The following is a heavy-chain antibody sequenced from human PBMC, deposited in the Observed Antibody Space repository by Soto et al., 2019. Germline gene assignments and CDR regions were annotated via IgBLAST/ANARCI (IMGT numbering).Heavy chain of an antibody. V-gene: IGHV4-39*01. Sequence: QLQLQESGPGLVKPSETLSLTCTVSGGSISTSTYYWGWIRQPPGKGLEWIGRIFYSGTTYYKSSLKSRATLFVDTSKNQFSLKLSSVTAADTAVYYCVRGAMTTVVHGEYFQHWGQGTLVTVSS. CDR2: IFYSGTT. D-gene: IGHD4-17*01. CDR3: VRGAMTTVVHGEYFQH. J-gene: IGHJ1*01. CDR1: GGSISTSTYY.